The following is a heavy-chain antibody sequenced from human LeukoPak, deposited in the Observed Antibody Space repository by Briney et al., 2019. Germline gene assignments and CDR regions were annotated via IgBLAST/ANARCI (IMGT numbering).Heavy chain of an antibody. J-gene: IGHJ4*02. V-gene: IGHV3-53*01. CDR2: IYSGGTT. CDR1: GFTVNNNY. CDR3: ARGSGKYYFDS. D-gene: IGHD3-10*01. Sequence: GGSLRLSCAASGFTVNNNYMTWVRQAPGKGLVWVSVIYSGGTTYYADSVRGRFTISRDNSKNTLYLQMNSLRAEDTAVYYCARGSGKYYFDSWGQGTLVTVSS.